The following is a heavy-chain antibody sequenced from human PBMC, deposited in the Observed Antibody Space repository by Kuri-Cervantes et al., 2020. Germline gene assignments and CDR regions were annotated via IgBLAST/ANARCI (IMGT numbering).Heavy chain of an antibody. J-gene: IGHJ3*02. CDR3: AVLRYFDWFPGYSDAFDI. CDR1: GFTFSSYS. Sequence: GESLKISCAASGFTFSSYSMNWVRQAPGKGLEWVSSISSSSYIYYADSVKGRFTISRDNSKNTLYLQMNSLRAEDTAVYYCAVLRYFDWFPGYSDAFDIWGQGTMVTVSS. D-gene: IGHD3-9*01. V-gene: IGHV3-21*01. CDR2: ISSSSYI.